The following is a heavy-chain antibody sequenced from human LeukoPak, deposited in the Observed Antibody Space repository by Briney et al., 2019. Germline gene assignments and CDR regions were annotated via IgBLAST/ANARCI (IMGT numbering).Heavy chain of an antibody. D-gene: IGHD2/OR15-2a*01. Sequence: SETLSLTCAVSGGSISSGGYSWSWIRQPPGKGLEWIGYIYHSGSTYYNPSLKSRVTISVDTSKNQFSLKLSSVTAADTAVYYCARDFLLSRLSMDVWGQGTTVTVSS. CDR3: ARDFLLSRLSMDV. CDR2: IYHSGST. CDR1: GGSISSGGYS. V-gene: IGHV4-30-2*05. J-gene: IGHJ6*02.